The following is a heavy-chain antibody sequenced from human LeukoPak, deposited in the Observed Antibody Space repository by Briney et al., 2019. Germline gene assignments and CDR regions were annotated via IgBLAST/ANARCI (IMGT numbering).Heavy chain of an antibody. CDR1: GFTFSSFA. J-gene: IGHJ5*02. V-gene: IGHV3-23*01. CDR3: TKDPNGDYVGAFDP. Sequence: PGGSLRLSCAASGFTFSSFAMTWVRQAPGNGLEWVSSITGNHGPTYNTDSVKGRFTISRDNSQNTLYLQMNSLRAEDTAVYYCTKDPNGDYVGAFDPWGQGTLVTVSS. D-gene: IGHD4-17*01. CDR2: ITGNHGPT.